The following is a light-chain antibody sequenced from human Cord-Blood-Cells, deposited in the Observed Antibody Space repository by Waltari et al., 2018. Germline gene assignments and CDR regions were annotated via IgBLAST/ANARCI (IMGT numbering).Light chain of an antibody. V-gene: IGKV4-1*01. CDR3: QQYYSTPPIT. CDR1: QSVLYSSNNKNY. CDR2: WAA. Sequence: DIVMTQSPDSLAVSLGARATINCKSRQSVLYSSNNKNYLAWYQQKPGQPTKLLIYWAATRGSGVPDRFSGSGSGTDFTLTISSRQAEDVAVYYCQQYYSTPPITFGQGTRLEIK. J-gene: IGKJ5*01.